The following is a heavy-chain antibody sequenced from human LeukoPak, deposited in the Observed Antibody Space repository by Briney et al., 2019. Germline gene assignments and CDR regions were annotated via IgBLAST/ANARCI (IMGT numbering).Heavy chain of an antibody. J-gene: IGHJ4*02. D-gene: IGHD1-26*01. Sequence: GGTLRPSCSASGFTFNNYAMGWVRQAPGKGLEWVSGISASGGSTYYADSVKGRFTISRDNSKNTLYLQMNSLRAEDTAVYYCAKDDRSLRYSGSYAAATLDYWGQGTLVTVSS. V-gene: IGHV3-23*01. CDR1: GFTFNNYA. CDR3: AKDDRSLRYSGSYAAATLDY. CDR2: ISASGGST.